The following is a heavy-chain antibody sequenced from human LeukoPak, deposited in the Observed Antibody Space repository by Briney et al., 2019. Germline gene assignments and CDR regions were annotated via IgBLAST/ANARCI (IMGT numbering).Heavy chain of an antibody. Sequence: PSETLSLTCAVYGGSFSGYYWSWIRQPPGKGLEWIGEINHSGSTNYNPSLKSRGTISIDTSKNQFSLKLSSVTAADTAVYYCARTKMLLVVSDGFDIWGPGTMVTVSS. D-gene: IGHD2-8*01. J-gene: IGHJ3*02. CDR1: GGSFSGYY. CDR2: INHSGST. V-gene: IGHV4-34*01. CDR3: ARTKMLLVVSDGFDI.